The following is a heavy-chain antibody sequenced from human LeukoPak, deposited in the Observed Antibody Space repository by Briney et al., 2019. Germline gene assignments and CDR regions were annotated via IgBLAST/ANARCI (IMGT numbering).Heavy chain of an antibody. CDR3: ARHLSGSYLMTFDY. CDR1: GGSIRNSY. J-gene: IGHJ4*02. V-gene: IGHV4-59*08. D-gene: IGHD1-26*01. Sequence: SETLSLTCTVSGGSIRNSYWDWIRQPPGKGLEWIGYIYYSGSTNYNPSLKSRVTISVDTSKNQFSLKLSSVTAADAAMYYCARHLSGSYLMTFDYWGQGTLVTVSS. CDR2: IYYSGST.